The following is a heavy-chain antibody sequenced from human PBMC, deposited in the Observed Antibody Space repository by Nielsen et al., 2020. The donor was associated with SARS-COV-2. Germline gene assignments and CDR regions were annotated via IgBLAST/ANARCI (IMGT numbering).Heavy chain of an antibody. CDR1: GGTFSSPA. V-gene: IGHV1-69*04. D-gene: IGHD3-3*01. J-gene: IGHJ4*02. CDR2: IIPILVKP. Sequence: SVKVSCKASGGTFSSPAINWVRQAPGQGLEWMGRIIPILVKPNYPQHFQGRVTITADKSTNTVHMELSSLTSEDTAVYYCARASGSDFRRGYYFDNWGQGTLVTVSS. CDR3: ARASGSDFRRGYYFDN.